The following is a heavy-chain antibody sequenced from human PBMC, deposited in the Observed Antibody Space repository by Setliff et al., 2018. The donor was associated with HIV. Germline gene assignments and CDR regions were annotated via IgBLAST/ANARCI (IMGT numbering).Heavy chain of an antibody. CDR2: IYSGGST. D-gene: IGHD3-3*01. J-gene: IGHJ6*02. V-gene: IGHV3-53*01. CDR3: ARVGDYNFWSGYKYNYYYGMDV. Sequence: GGSLRLSCAASGFTFSSYAMSWVRQAPGKGLEWVSVIYSGGSTYYADSVKGRFTISRDNSKNTLYLQMNSLRAEDTAVYYCARVGDYNFWSGYKYNYYYGMDVWGQGTTVTVSS. CDR1: GFTFSSYA.